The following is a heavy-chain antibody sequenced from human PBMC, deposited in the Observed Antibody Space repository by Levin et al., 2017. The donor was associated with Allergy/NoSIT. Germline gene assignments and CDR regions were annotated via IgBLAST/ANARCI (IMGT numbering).Heavy chain of an antibody. CDR2: ISDDGSSE. J-gene: IGHJ4*02. CDR1: GFTFSNYA. D-gene: IGHD1-1*01. CDR3: VREIAEEGT. Sequence: GGSLRLSCAASGFTFSNYAMHGVRQAPGKGLEWVGVISDDGSSEFYIDSVKGRFTISRDNSKNRLYLQMDSLRAEDTALYYCVREIAEEGTWGQGTLVIVSS. V-gene: IGHV3-30-3*01.